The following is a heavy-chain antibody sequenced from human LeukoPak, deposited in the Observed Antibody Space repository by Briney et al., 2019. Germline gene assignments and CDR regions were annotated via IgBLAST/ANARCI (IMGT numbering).Heavy chain of an antibody. D-gene: IGHD5-18*01. V-gene: IGHV4-59*12. CDR3: ARARGYSYGYGHWFDP. J-gene: IGHJ5*02. CDR1: GGSISRYY. CDR2: IYYSGST. Sequence: PSETLSLTCTVSGGSISRYYWSWIRQPPGKGLEWIGYIYYSGSTNYNPSLKSRVTISVDTSKNQFSLKLSSVTAADTAVYYCARARGYSYGYGHWFDPWGQGTLVTVSS.